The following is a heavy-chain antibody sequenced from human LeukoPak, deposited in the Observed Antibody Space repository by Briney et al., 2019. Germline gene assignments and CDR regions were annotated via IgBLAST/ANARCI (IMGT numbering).Heavy chain of an antibody. J-gene: IGHJ4*02. V-gene: IGHV4-39*07. CDR3: ARGPMVRGVIITPPGY. CDR2: IYYSGST. CDR1: GDSFTSVTDY. Sequence: SETLSLTCTVSGDSFTSVTDYWAWIRQPPGKGLEWIGSIYYSGSTYYNPSLKSRVTISVDTSKNQFSLKLSSVTAADTAVYYCARGPMVRGVIITPPGYWGQGTLVTVSS. D-gene: IGHD3-10*01.